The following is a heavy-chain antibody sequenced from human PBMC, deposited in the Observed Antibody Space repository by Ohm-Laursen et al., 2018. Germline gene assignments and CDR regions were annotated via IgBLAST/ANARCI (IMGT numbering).Heavy chain of an antibody. CDR3: ATERSPITVEAYFDY. V-gene: IGHV3-13*04. Sequence: SLRLSCSASGFTFSGYDMHWVRQATGKGLEWVSGIGTVGDTYYIGSVKGRFTISRENAKNSFYLQMNSLRVGDTAVYYCATERSPITVEAYFDYWGQGTLVTVSS. CDR1: GFTFSGYD. CDR2: IGTVGDT. D-gene: IGHD3-22*01. J-gene: IGHJ4*02.